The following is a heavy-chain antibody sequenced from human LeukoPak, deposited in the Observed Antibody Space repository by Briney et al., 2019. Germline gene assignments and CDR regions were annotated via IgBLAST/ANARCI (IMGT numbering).Heavy chain of an antibody. CDR1: GFTFSSYE. CDR3: AKDLTSMTTVTYFDY. V-gene: IGHV3-48*03. J-gene: IGHJ4*02. CDR2: ISSSGSTI. D-gene: IGHD4-17*01. Sequence: PGGSLRLSCAASGFTFSSYEMNWVRQAPGKGLEWVSYISSSGSTIYYADSVKGRFTISRDNSKNSLYLQMNSLRTEDTALYYCAKDLTSMTTVTYFDYWGQGTLVTVSS.